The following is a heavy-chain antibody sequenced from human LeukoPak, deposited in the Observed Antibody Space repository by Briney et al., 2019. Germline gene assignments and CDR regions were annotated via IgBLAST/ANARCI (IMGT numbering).Heavy chain of an antibody. D-gene: IGHD2-2*01. CDR3: ARLNRDTVVVPAAIRRGFDP. CDR1: GYTFTGYY. J-gene: IGHJ5*02. CDR2: INPNSGGT. Sequence: ASVKVSCKASGYTFTGYYMHWVRQAPGQGVEWMGWINPNSGGTNYAQNFQGRVTMTRDTSISTAYMELSRLRSDDTAVYYCARLNRDTVVVPAAIRRGFDPWGQGTLVTVSS. V-gene: IGHV1-2*02.